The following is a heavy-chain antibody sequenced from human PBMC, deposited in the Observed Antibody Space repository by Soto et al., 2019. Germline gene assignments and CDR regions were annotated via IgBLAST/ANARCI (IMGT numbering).Heavy chain of an antibody. CDR3: ASILSSANGY. D-gene: IGHD2-21*01. CDR1: GFTFSSYG. J-gene: IGHJ4*02. V-gene: IGHV3-30*03. CDR2: ISYDGSNK. Sequence: PGGSLRLSCAASGFTFSSYGMHWVRQAPGKGLEWVAVISYDGSNKYYADSVKGRFTISRDNSKNTLYLQMNSLRAEDTAVYYCASILSSANGYWGQGTLVTVSS.